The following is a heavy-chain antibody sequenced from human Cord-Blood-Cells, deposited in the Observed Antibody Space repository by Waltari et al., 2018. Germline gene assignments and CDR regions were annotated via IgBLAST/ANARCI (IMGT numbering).Heavy chain of an antibody. CDR3: ARGTDSGSYYNAFDI. CDR1: GFPVSSNY. J-gene: IGHJ3*02. CDR2: IYSGGST. V-gene: IGHV3-53*01. D-gene: IGHD1-26*01. Sequence: EVQLVESGGGLIQPGGSLRLSCAASGFPVSSNYMSWVRQAPGKGLEWVSVIYSGGSTYYADSVKGRFTISRDNSKNTLYLQMNSLRAEDTAVYYCARGTDSGSYYNAFDIWGQGTMITVSS.